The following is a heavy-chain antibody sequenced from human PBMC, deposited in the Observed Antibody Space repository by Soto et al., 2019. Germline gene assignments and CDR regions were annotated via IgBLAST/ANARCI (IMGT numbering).Heavy chain of an antibody. CDR3: ARSGKLELRHYYYYGMDV. V-gene: IGHV5-51*01. D-gene: IGHD1-7*01. Sequence: PXESLTISCKGSGYSFTSYWIGWVRQMPGKGLEWMGIIYPGDSDTRYSPSFQGQVTISADKSISTAYLQWSSLKASDTAMYYCARSGKLELRHYYYYGMDVWGQGTTVTVSS. J-gene: IGHJ6*02. CDR1: GYSFTSYW. CDR2: IYPGDSDT.